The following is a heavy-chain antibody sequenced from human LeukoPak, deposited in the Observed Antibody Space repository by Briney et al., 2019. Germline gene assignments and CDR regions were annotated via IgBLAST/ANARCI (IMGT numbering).Heavy chain of an antibody. CDR2: ISGSGGST. V-gene: IGHV3-23*01. CDR1: GFTLSSYG. D-gene: IGHD4-17*01. Sequence: GGSLRLSCAASGFTLSSYGMSWVRPAPARGLEWVSAISGSGGSTYYADSVKGRFTISRDNSKNTLYLQMNSLRAEDTAVYYCAKTTTVTTFDYWGQGTLVTVSS. CDR3: AKTTTVTTFDY. J-gene: IGHJ4*02.